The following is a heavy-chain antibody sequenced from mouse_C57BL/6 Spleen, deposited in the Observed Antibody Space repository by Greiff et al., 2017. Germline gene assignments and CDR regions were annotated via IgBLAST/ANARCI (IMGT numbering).Heavy chain of an antibody. V-gene: IGHV2-6-1*01. D-gene: IGHD1-1*01. CDR3: ARHGANYYGSSHWYFDV. CDR2: IWSDGST. J-gene: IGHJ1*03. Sequence: VKVVESGPGLVAPSQSLSITCTVSGFSLTSYGVHWVRQPPGKGLEWLVVIWSDGSTTYNSAPKSRLSISKVNSKSHVFLKMNSLQTDDTAMYYCARHGANYYGSSHWYFDVWGTGTTVTVSS. CDR1: GFSLTSYG.